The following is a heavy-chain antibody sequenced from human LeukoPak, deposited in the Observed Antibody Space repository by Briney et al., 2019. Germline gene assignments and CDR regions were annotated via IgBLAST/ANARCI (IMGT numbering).Heavy chain of an antibody. D-gene: IGHD3-22*01. CDR1: GFTFDDYA. CDR3: AKVATRYYDSSGYYSHYFDY. Sequence: GRSLRLSCAASGFTFDDYAMHWVRQVPGKGLEWVSGISWNSGSIGYADSVKGRFTISRDNAKNSLYLQMNSLRAEDMALYYCAKVATRYYDSSGYYSHYFDYWGQGTLVTVSS. J-gene: IGHJ4*02. CDR2: ISWNSGSI. V-gene: IGHV3-9*03.